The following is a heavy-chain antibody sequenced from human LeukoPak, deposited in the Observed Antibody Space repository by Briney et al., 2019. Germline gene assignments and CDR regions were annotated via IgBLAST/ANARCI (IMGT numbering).Heavy chain of an antibody. D-gene: IGHD3-3*01. CDR2: INPSGGST. Sequence: ASVKVSCKASGYTFTGYYMHWVRQAPGQGLEWMGIINPSGGSTSYAQKFQGRVTMTRDTSTSTVYMELSSLRSEDTAVYYCARDGTASRSWSVGYYYYMDVWGKGTTVTISS. CDR3: ARDGTASRSWSVGYYYYMDV. J-gene: IGHJ6*03. V-gene: IGHV1-46*01. CDR1: GYTFTGYY.